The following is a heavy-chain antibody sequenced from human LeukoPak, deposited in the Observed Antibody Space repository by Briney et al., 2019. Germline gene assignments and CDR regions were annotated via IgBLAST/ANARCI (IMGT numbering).Heavy chain of an antibody. D-gene: IGHD5-18*01. V-gene: IGHV1-2*02. J-gene: IGHJ4*02. CDR3: ARLGVDTKPTDY. CDR2: INPNSGGT. CDR1: GYTFTSYG. Sequence: GASVKVSCKASGYTFTSYGISWVRQAPGQGLEWMGWINPNSGGTNYAQKFQGRVTMTRDTSISTAYMELSRLRSDDTAVYYCARLGVDTKPTDYWGQGTLVTVSS.